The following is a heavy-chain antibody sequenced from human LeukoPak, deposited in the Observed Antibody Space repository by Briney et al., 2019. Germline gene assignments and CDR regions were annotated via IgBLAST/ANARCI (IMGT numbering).Heavy chain of an antibody. CDR1: GGSFSGYY. CDR3: ASNRWFGELLVDY. D-gene: IGHD3-10*01. J-gene: IGHJ4*02. Sequence: PSETLSLTCAVYGGSFSGYYWSWIRQPPGKGLEWIGEINHSGSTNCNPSLKSRVTISVDTSKNQFSLKLSSVTAADTAVYYCASNRWFGELLVDYWGQGTLVTVSS. CDR2: INHSGST. V-gene: IGHV4-34*01.